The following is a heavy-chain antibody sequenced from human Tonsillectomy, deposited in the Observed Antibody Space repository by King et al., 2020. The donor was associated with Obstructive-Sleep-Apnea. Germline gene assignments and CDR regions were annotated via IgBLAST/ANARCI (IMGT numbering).Heavy chain of an antibody. CDR1: GFTFSRYA. D-gene: IGHD5-18*01. J-gene: IGHJ6*02. Sequence: DVQLVESGGGLGQPGGSVRLSCAASGFTFSRYAMNWVRQAPGKGLEWVSDISGSGSRTYYADSVKGRFTISRDNSKNTLYLQMNSLRGEDTAVYYCAKDLGSSGYSPGDGLDVWGQGTTVTVSS. CDR3: AKDLGSSGYSPGDGLDV. V-gene: IGHV3-23*04. CDR2: ISGSGSRT.